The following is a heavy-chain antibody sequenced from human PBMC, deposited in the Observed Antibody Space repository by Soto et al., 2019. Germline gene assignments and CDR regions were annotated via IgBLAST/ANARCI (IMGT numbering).Heavy chain of an antibody. J-gene: IGHJ4*02. D-gene: IGHD4-17*01. Sequence: PGGTLRLSCGASGVTFNTYIMHWVRQPPGKGLEWLAAIWYDGSQRYYADSVNGRFIISRDNSKKTLYLEMNSLRAEHTPVYYCARAGGTTVTGLWHFDSWGQGTPVTSPQ. CDR2: IWYDGSQR. CDR3: ARAGGTTVTGLWHFDS. CDR1: GVTFNTYI. V-gene: IGHV3-33*08.